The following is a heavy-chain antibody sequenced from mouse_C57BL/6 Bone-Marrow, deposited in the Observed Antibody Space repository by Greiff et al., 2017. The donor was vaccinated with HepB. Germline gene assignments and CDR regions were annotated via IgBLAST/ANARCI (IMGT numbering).Heavy chain of an antibody. J-gene: IGHJ3*01. D-gene: IGHD1-1*01. V-gene: IGHV1-9*01. CDR1: GYTFTGYW. CDR2: ILPASGST. Sequence: VQLKQSGAELMKPGASVKLSCKATGYTFTGYWIEWVKQTPGHGLEWIGAILPASGSTTYNEKFKGKATFTADTSSNTAYMKLRSLTTEDSAIYYCARPPYYYGSRYGFAYWGQGTLVTVSA. CDR3: ARPPYYYGSRYGFAY.